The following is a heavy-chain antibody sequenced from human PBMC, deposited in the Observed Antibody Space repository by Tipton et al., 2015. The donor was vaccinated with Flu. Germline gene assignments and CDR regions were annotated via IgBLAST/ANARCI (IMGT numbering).Heavy chain of an antibody. CDR1: GASVSSAGYY. CDR2: IYYSGSS. CDR3: ARMRARDCTLGVCYLWWFDL. V-gene: IGHV4-61*03. J-gene: IGHJ2*01. D-gene: IGHD2-8*01. Sequence: CGASVSSAGYYWTWIRQPPGKGLEYIGQIYYSGSSNINPSLKSRVTISVDTSKNHFSLKLTSVTAADTAVYYCARMRARDCTLGVCYLWWFDLWGRGTLVTVSS.